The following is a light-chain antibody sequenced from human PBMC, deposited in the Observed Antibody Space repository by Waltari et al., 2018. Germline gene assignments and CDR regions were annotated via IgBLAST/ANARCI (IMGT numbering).Light chain of an antibody. Sequence: DIVMTQSPDSLAVSLGERATINCKSSQSVLYSSKNKNYLAWYQQKTGQPPKLLIYWASTRESGVPDRFSGSGSGTDFTLTISSLQAEDVAVYYCQQYYSTPWTFGQGTKVEI. J-gene: IGKJ1*01. CDR2: WAS. V-gene: IGKV4-1*01. CDR3: QQYYSTPWT. CDR1: QSVLYSSKNKNY.